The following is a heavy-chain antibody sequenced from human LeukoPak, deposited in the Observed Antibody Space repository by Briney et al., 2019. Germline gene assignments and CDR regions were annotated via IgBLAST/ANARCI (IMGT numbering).Heavy chain of an antibody. CDR2: ISPSGSDI. D-gene: IGHD1-1*01. CDR1: GFTFSGHY. J-gene: IGHJ4*02. Sequence: GGSLRLSCAASGFTFSGHYMSWIRQAPGKGLEWVSYISPSGSDIFYVDSVKGRSTISRDNAKNSLYLQMNSLRAEDTAIYYCAREVHVLDYWGQGALVTVSS. CDR3: AREVHVLDY. V-gene: IGHV3-11*01.